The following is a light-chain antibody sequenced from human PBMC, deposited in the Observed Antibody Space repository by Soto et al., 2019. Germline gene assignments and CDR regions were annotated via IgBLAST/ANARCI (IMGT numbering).Light chain of an antibody. CDR1: QSVSSN. J-gene: IGKJ4*01. CDR2: GAS. V-gene: IGKV3-15*01. CDR3: QQYNNWPPA. Sequence: EIVMTQSPATLSVSPGERATLSCRASQSVSSNLAWYQQKPGQAPRLLIYGASTRATGIPARFSGSGSGTEFTLTISSLQSEDFAVYYCQQYNNWPPALGGGTKVEIK.